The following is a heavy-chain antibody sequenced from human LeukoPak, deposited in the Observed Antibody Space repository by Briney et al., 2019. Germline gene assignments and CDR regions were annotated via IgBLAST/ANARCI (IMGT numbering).Heavy chain of an antibody. J-gene: IGHJ1*01. CDR3: ARAPSEIGGYYPEYFRH. CDR2: IKSDGST. D-gene: IGHD3-22*01. Sequence: GGSLRLSCAASGFTFSTYWMHWVRQATGKGLVCVSRIKSDGSTNYADSVKGRFTISRDNAKNTVSLQMNSLRPEDTGVYYCARAPSEIGGYYPEYFRHWGQGTLVTVSS. CDR1: GFTFSTYW. V-gene: IGHV3-74*01.